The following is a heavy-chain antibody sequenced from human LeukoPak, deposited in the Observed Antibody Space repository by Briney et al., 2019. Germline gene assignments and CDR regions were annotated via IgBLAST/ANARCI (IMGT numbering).Heavy chain of an antibody. V-gene: IGHV4-4*07. CDR2: VYTSGTT. CDR3: ARGTEKTRISGYYSFDH. D-gene: IGHD5-12*01. CDR1: GGSISGYF. Sequence: SETLSLTCTVSGGSISGYFWTWIRQPAGKELEWIGRVYTSGTTYYNPSLESRVTISLDTFNNQFSLRVTSVTAADTATYYCARGTEKTRISGYYSFDHWGRGLLVTVSS. J-gene: IGHJ4*02.